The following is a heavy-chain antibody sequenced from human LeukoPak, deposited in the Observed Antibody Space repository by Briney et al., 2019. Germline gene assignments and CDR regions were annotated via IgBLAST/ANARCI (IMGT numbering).Heavy chain of an antibody. Sequence: GASVKVSCKVSGYTLTELSMHWVRQAPGKGLEWMGGFDPEDGETIYAQKFQGRVTMTEDTSTDTAYMELSSLGSEDTAVYYCAGLNESYNYGSGSYSYYYYGMDVWGKGTTVTVSS. CDR3: AGLNESYNYGSGSYSYYYYGMDV. CDR1: GYTLTELS. CDR2: FDPEDGET. V-gene: IGHV1-24*01. D-gene: IGHD3-10*01. J-gene: IGHJ6*04.